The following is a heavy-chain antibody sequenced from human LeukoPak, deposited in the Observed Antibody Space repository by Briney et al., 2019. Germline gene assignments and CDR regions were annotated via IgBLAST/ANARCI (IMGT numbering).Heavy chain of an antibody. V-gene: IGHV3-30*04. Sequence: PGGSLRLSCVVSGFNFDNFAMHWVRQPLGKGLEWVAVISHDGRTKYYADSMKGRITISRDNSKNTLFLQMNNLRSEDTAVYFCARPSPPGDGYNPPDHWGQGTLVTASS. CDR1: GFNFDNFA. CDR3: ARPSPPGDGYNPPDH. CDR2: ISHDGRTK. D-gene: IGHD5-24*01. J-gene: IGHJ4*02.